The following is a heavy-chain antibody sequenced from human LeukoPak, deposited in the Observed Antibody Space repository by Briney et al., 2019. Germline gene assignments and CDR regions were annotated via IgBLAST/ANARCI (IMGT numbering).Heavy chain of an antibody. CDR2: ISGSGDST. V-gene: IGHV3-23*01. J-gene: IGHJ5*02. CDR3: ASRWFDP. CDR1: GFTFSSYA. Sequence: GGSLRLSCAASGFTFSSYAMSWLRQAPGKGLEWVSVISGSGDSTKYADSVKGRFTISRDNSKNTLYLQMNSLRVKDTAVYYCASRWFDPGGQGALVMVSS.